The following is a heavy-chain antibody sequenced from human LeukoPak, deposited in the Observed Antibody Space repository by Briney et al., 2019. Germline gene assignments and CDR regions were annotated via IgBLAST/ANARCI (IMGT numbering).Heavy chain of an antibody. Sequence: PGGSLRLSCAASGFTFSSYWMHWVRQAPGKGLVGVSRINSDGSSTSYADSVKGRFTISRDNAKNSLYLQLISLRVEDTAVYYCARAMSIAARLQTIFDYWGQGTLVTVSS. V-gene: IGHV3-74*01. CDR1: GFTFSSYW. CDR2: INSDGSST. D-gene: IGHD6-6*01. J-gene: IGHJ4*02. CDR3: ARAMSIAARLQTIFDY.